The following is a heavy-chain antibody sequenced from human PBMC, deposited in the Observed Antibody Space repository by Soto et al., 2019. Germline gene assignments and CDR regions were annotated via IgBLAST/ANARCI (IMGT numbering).Heavy chain of an antibody. V-gene: IGHV3-23*01. CDR1: GFRFSSYA. CDR2: ISGLGGSR. CDR3: AKDLTEEEDS. D-gene: IGHD2-8*02. Sequence: GALRLSCAASGFRFSSYAMNWGRQAPGKGLEWGSSISGLGGSRYYADSVKGRFTISRDNAKNTLYLQMSSLGADYTAVYYCAKDLTEEEDSWGQGTLVTVSS. J-gene: IGHJ4*02.